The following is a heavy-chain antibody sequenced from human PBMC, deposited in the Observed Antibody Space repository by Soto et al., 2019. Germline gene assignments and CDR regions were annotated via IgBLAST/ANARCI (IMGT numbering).Heavy chain of an antibody. CDR1: GYTFTSYD. Sequence: ASGTVSCKGSGYTFTSYDINGVRQATGQGLEWMGWMNPNSGNTGYAQKFQGRVTMTRNTSISTAYIELSSLRSEDTAVYYCARTFIVVVAATRNYYYGMDVWGQGTTVTVSS. D-gene: IGHD2-15*01. CDR2: MNPNSGNT. J-gene: IGHJ6*02. CDR3: ARTFIVVVAATRNYYYGMDV. V-gene: IGHV1-8*01.